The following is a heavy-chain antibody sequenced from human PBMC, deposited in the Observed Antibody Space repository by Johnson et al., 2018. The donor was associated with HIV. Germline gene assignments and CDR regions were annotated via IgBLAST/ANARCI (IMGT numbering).Heavy chain of an antibody. J-gene: IGHJ3*02. D-gene: IGHD3-10*01. V-gene: IGHV3-43D*03. CDR3: AREGKDAFDI. CDR2: ISWDGGRT. CDR1: GFTFADFA. Sequence: EVQLVESGGVVVQPGGSLRLSCVASGFTFADFAMHWVRQAPGKGLEWVSLISWDGGRTYYADSVKGRFTISRDNSKNTLYLQMNSLRAEDTAVYYCAREGKDAFDIWGQGTMVTVSS.